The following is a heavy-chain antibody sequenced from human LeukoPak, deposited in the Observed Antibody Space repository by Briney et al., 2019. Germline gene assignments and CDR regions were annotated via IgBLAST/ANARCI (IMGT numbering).Heavy chain of an antibody. D-gene: IGHD3-10*01. Sequence: SETLSLTCTVSGGSISSYHWSWIRQPPGKGLEWIGYIYYSGSTNYNPSLKSRVTISVDTSKNQFSLKLSSVTAADTAVYYCARHVYYYGSGSYPDYWGQGTLVTVSS. V-gene: IGHV4-59*08. CDR1: GGSISSYH. CDR3: ARHVYYYGSGSYPDY. CDR2: IYYSGST. J-gene: IGHJ4*02.